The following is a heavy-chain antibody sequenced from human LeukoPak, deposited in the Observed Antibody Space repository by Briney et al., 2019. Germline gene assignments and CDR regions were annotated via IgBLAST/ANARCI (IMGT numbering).Heavy chain of an antibody. J-gene: IGHJ4*02. D-gene: IGHD6-19*01. CDR3: ARDPLAVAGFNFDY. V-gene: IGHV3-53*01. Sequence: PGGSLRLSCAASGFSVINNYMTWVRQAPGKGLEWVSLIYNDGRTYYADSVKGRCTISRDNSKNTLYLQMNSLRVEDTAVYYCARDPLAVAGFNFDYWGQGTLVTVSS. CDR2: IYNDGRT. CDR1: GFSVINNY.